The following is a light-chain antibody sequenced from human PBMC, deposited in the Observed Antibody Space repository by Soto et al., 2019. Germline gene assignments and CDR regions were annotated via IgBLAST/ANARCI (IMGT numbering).Light chain of an antibody. CDR2: ETS. CDR1: QNVRSY. J-gene: IGKJ2*02. V-gene: IGKV1-39*01. CDR3: QQTFGLPRT. Sequence: DTQMTQSPSSLSASVGDRVTITCRASQNVRSYVNWYQQKPGKAPNVLIYETSTLQDGVPSRFSGDGYGTDFTLSISSLHPEDFATYYCQQTFGLPRTFGQGTKVDIK.